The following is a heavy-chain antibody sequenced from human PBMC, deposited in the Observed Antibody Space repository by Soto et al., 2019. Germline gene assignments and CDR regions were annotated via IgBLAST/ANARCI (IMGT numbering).Heavy chain of an antibody. D-gene: IGHD3-3*01. V-gene: IGHV4-38-2*01. CDR1: GDSIIGIYH. Sequence: SETLSLTCAVSGDSIIGIYHWAWIRQSPGRGLEWIASIYHTGTTYYTPSLESRVTISVDTSKNQFSLRLSSVTSADTAVYYCARGLAPTIFGTVPTPNWFDPWGQGTLVTVSS. CDR2: IYHTGTT. J-gene: IGHJ5*02. CDR3: ARGLAPTIFGTVPTPNWFDP.